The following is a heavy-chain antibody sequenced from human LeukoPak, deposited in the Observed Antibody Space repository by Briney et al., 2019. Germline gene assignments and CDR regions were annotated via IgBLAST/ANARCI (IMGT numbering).Heavy chain of an antibody. D-gene: IGHD6-13*01. V-gene: IGHV4-61*02. J-gene: IGHJ4*02. CDR3: ARSSVYRSSWLIDY. Sequence: ASETLSLTCSVSGGSINSISYYWSWIRQPAGKGLEWIGRIYTSGSTNYNPSLKSRVTMSVDTSKNQFSLKLTSVTAADTAVYYCARSSVYRSSWLIDYWGQGTLVTVSS. CDR2: IYTSGST. CDR1: GGSINSISYY.